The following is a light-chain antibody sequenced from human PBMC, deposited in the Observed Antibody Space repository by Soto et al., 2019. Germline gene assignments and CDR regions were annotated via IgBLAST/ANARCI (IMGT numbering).Light chain of an antibody. V-gene: IGKV3-20*01. J-gene: IGKJ1*01. CDR3: QQYGSSGT. Sequence: EIVMTQSPATLSVSPGERATLSSRASQSVSSNLAWYQQKPGQAPRLLIYGASTRATGIPDRFSGSGSGTDFTLTISRLEPEDFAVYYCQQYGSSGTFGQGTKVDIK. CDR1: QSVSSN. CDR2: GAS.